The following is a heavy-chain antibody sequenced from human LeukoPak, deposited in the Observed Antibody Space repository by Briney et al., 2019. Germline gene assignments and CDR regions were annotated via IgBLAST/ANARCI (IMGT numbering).Heavy chain of an antibody. Sequence: GGSLRLSCAASGFTFSSYAMTWVRQAPGKGLECVLSISAGAGTYYADSVTGRFTVSRDDSKNILYLQMNSLRAEDTAVYYCAKEPKYSSSYYSDYWGQGTLVTVSS. CDR1: GFTFSSYA. V-gene: IGHV3-23*01. CDR2: ISAGAGT. CDR3: AKEPKYSSSYYSDY. D-gene: IGHD6-13*01. J-gene: IGHJ4*02.